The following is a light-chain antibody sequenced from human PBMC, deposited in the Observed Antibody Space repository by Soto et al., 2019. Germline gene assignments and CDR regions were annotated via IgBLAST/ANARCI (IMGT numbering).Light chain of an antibody. J-gene: IGLJ2*01. CDR1: SSDVGGYRF. Sequence: QSALAQPPSASGSPGQSVTISCTGTSSDVGGYRFVSWYQQYPGKAPKLMIYEVSKRPSGVPDRFSGSKFGNTASLTVSGLQAEDEADYYCSSYAGNNNLVFGGGTQLTVL. CDR3: SSYAGNNNLV. CDR2: EVS. V-gene: IGLV2-8*01.